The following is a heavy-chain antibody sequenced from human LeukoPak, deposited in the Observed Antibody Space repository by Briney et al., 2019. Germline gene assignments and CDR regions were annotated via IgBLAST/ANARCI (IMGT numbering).Heavy chain of an antibody. J-gene: IGHJ4*02. Sequence: GGSLRLSCATSGFTFGSYSMNWVRQAPGKGLEWVSSITTLSSYIYYGDSVEGRFTISRDKAKNSLYLQLNSLRAEDTAVYYCARMYSSSSPFDYWGQGTLVTVSS. D-gene: IGHD6-6*01. CDR2: ITTLSSYI. CDR1: GFTFGSYS. CDR3: ARMYSSSSPFDY. V-gene: IGHV3-21*01.